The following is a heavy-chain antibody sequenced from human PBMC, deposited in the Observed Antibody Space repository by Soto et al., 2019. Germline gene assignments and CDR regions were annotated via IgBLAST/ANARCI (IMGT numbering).Heavy chain of an antibody. D-gene: IGHD2-2*01. CDR1: GGTFSSYA. J-gene: IGHJ6*02. CDR3: ARGWQVVLVPAAIDYYYGMDV. Sequence: QVQLVQSGAEVKKPGSSVKVSCKASGGTFSSYAINWVRQAPGQGLEWMGGIIPIFGTANYAQKFQGRVTITADESTSTAYMELSSLRSEDTAVYYCARGWQVVLVPAAIDYYYGMDVWGQGTTVTVSS. V-gene: IGHV1-69*12. CDR2: IIPIFGTA.